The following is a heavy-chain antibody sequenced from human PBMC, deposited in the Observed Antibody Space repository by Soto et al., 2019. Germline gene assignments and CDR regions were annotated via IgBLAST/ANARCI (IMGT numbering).Heavy chain of an antibody. Sequence: SETLSLTCTVSGGSISNGYYYWSWVRQNPGKGLEWIGHVYHSGRTYYNPSLKSRVGITVDTSKNQFSLNLNSVTDADTATYYCAVRRLYEPSFDPWGQGTLVTVSS. CDR1: GGSISNGYYY. CDR3: AVRRLYEPSFDP. D-gene: IGHD3-22*01. CDR2: VYHSGRT. J-gene: IGHJ5*02. V-gene: IGHV4-30-4*02.